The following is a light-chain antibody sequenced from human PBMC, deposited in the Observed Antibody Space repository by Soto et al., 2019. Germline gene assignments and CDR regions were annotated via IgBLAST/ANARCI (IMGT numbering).Light chain of an antibody. CDR1: QSILHRSKNKSC. V-gene: IGKV4-1*01. CDR2: WAT. Sequence: DIVMTQSPDSLAVSLGERATINCKSTQSILHRSKNKSCLAWYQQKPGQPPKLLIYWATTRESVVPDRFSGSGSGTDFQLTLCRRKTADVAVYLCQQYYTTPPPFVGGTQVEIK. CDR3: QQYYTTPPP. J-gene: IGKJ4*01.